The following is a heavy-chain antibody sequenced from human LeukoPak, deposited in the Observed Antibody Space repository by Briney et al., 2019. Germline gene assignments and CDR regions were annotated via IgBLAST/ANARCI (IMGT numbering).Heavy chain of an antibody. CDR2: ISGSGGST. D-gene: IGHD3-22*01. Sequence: GGSLRLSCAASGFTFNTYTMNWVRQAPGKGLEWVSAISGSGGSTYYADSVKGRFTISRDNSKNTLYLQMNSLRAEDTAVYYCAKSPMIVEEPIDYWGQGTLVTVSS. CDR3: AKSPMIVEEPIDY. J-gene: IGHJ4*02. CDR1: GFTFNTYT. V-gene: IGHV3-23*01.